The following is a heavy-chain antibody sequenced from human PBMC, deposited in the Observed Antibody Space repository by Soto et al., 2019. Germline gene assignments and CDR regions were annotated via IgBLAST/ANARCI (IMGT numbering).Heavy chain of an antibody. CDR3: AKDRGVRESYRSFDF. CDR2: ITNSGSST. V-gene: IGHV3-23*01. Sequence: TGGSLRLSCAASGFTFSSYDMHWVRQAPGTGLEWVSSITNSGSSTYYADSVKGRFTISRDNSNNKLYLQMSSLRAADTAVYFCAKDRGVRESYRSFDFWGQGP. D-gene: IGHD1-26*01. CDR1: GFTFSSYD. J-gene: IGHJ4*02.